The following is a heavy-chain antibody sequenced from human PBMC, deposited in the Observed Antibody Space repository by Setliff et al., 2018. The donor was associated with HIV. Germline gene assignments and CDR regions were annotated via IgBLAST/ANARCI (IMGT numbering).Heavy chain of an antibody. J-gene: IGHJ3*01. CDR2: INGDGTTK. V-gene: IGHV3-74*01. Sequence: PGGSLRLSCAASGFTFSSYWMHWVRQVPGKGLMWVSRINGDGTTKRYAESVQGRFIISRDNAKNTLYLQMNSLRAEDTALYYCSLGYCSGGSCYSDPEVAFDVWGQGTMVTVSS. CDR3: SLGYCSGGSCYSDPEVAFDV. D-gene: IGHD2-15*01. CDR1: GFTFSSYW.